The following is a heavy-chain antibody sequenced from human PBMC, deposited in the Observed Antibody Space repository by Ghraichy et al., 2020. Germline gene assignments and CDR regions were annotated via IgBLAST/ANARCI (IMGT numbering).Heavy chain of an antibody. CDR3: AKLLEDTAMPPIDY. Sequence: GGSLRLSCAASGFTFSSYAMSWVRQAPGKRLEWVSAISGSGGSTYYADSVKGRFTISRDNSKNTLYLQMNSLRAEDTAVYYCAKLLEDTAMPPIDYWGQGTLVTVSS. J-gene: IGHJ4*02. V-gene: IGHV3-23*01. CDR2: ISGSGGST. CDR1: GFTFSSYA. D-gene: IGHD5-18*01.